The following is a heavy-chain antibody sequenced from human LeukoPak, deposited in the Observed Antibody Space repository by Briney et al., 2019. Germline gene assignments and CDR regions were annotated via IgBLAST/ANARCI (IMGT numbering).Heavy chain of an antibody. V-gene: IGHV1-2*02. J-gene: IGHJ5*02. D-gene: IGHD4-17*01. CDR2: IKPNSGDT. CDR1: GYTFTGYY. CDR3: ARDHNYGTFDP. Sequence: ASVKVSCKAFGYTFTGYYMHWVRQAPGQGLEWMGWIKPNSGDTNYAQKFQDRVTMTRDTSVSTAYMELSRLRSDDTAVYYCARDHNYGTFDPWGQGTLVTVSS.